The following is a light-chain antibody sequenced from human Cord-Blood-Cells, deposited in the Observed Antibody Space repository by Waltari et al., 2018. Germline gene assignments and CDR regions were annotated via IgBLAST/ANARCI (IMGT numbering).Light chain of an antibody. Sequence: EIVLTQSPGPLSLSPGERATLSCRASQSVSSSYLAWYQQKPGQAPRLLIYVASSRATGIPDRFSGSGSGTDFTLTINRLEPEDFAVYYCQQYGSSPFTFGPGTKVDIK. CDR3: QQYGSSPFT. V-gene: IGKV3-20*01. J-gene: IGKJ3*01. CDR1: QSVSSSY. CDR2: VAS.